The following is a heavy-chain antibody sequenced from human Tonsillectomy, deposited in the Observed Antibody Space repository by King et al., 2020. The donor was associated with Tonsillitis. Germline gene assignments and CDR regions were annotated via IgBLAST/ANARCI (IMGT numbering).Heavy chain of an antibody. CDR2: IRYDGSNK. Sequence: VQLVESGGGVVQPGGSLRLSCAASGFTFSSYGMHWVRQAPGKGLEGVAFIRYDGSNKYYADSVKGRFTISRDNSKNTLYLQMNSLRAEDTAVYYCAKVIAAAGFDPWGQGTLVTVSS. D-gene: IGHD6-13*01. CDR1: GFTFSSYG. V-gene: IGHV3-30*02. J-gene: IGHJ5*02. CDR3: AKVIAAAGFDP.